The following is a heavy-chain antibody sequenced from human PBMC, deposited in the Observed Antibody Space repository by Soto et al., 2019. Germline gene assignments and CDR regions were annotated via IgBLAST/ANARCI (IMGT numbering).Heavy chain of an antibody. D-gene: IGHD1-26*01. Sequence: QVQLVQSGAEVKKPGSSVKVSCKASGGTFSSYAISWVRQAPGQGLQWMGGIISIFGTADYAQKFQGRVKITAEESTSRAYMELSSLRSEDTAVYYCASHSGSSPEGRYYYGMDVWGQGTTVTFSS. CDR3: ASHSGSSPEGRYYYGMDV. CDR1: GGTFSSYA. J-gene: IGHJ6*02. CDR2: IISIFGTA. V-gene: IGHV1-69*12.